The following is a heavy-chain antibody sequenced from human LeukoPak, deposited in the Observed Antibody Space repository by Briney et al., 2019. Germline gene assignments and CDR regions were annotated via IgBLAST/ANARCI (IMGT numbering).Heavy chain of an antibody. CDR3: ASQTYSSSSYY. CDR1: GFTFSSYW. V-gene: IGHV3-74*01. J-gene: IGHJ4*02. Sequence: GGSPRLSCAASGFTFSSYWMHWVRQAPGKGLVWVSRINSDGSSTGYADSVKGRFTISRDNAKNTLYLQMYSLRAEDTAVYYCASQTYSSSSYYWGQGTLVTVSS. CDR2: INSDGSST. D-gene: IGHD6-13*01.